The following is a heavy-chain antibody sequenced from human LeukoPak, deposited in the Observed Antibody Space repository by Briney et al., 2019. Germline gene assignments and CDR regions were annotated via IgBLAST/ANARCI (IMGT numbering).Heavy chain of an antibody. CDR3: ARDPPARMTPRSLDAFDI. D-gene: IGHD1-14*01. CDR1: GGTFSSYA. J-gene: IGHJ3*02. V-gene: IGHV1-69*13. CDR2: IIPIFGTA. Sequence: SVKVSCKASGGTFSSYAISWVRQAPGQGLEWMGGIIPIFGTANYAQKFQGRVTITADESTSTAYMELSSLRSEDTAVYYCARDPPARMTPRSLDAFDIWGQGTMVTVSS.